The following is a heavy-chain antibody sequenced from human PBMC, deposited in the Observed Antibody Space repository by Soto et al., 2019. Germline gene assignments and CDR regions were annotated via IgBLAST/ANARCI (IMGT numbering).Heavy chain of an antibody. CDR2: IYAGGNT. J-gene: IGHJ4*02. CDR1: GFSVTSNY. D-gene: IGHD3-9*01. Sequence: PGGSLRLSCAASGFSVTSNYMTWDRQAPGKGLECVSVIYAGGNTYYPDSVKGRFTISSDNSKNTLFLQMNNLRAEDTAVYYCARVTTFYDILTSSYALNYFDYWGQGTRVTVSS. V-gene: IGHV3-53*01. CDR3: ARVTTFYDILTSSYALNYFDY.